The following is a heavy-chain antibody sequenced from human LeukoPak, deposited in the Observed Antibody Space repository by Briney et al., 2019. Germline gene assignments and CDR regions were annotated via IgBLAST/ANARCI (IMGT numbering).Heavy chain of an antibody. V-gene: IGHV3-7*01. Sequence: PGGSLRLSCAASGFTFSSYSMNWVRQAPGKGLEWVANIKQDGTQEYYVDSVKGRFTVSRDNAKNSLYLQMNSLRAEDTAVYYCARDRTPSSYRGLDPWGQGTLVIVSS. D-gene: IGHD3-10*01. CDR3: ARDRTPSSYRGLDP. J-gene: IGHJ5*02. CDR1: GFTFSSYS. CDR2: IKQDGTQE.